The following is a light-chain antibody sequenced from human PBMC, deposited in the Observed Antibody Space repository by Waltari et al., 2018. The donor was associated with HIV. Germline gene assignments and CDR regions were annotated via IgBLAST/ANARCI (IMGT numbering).Light chain of an antibody. CDR3: SSYAGSNLVV. V-gene: IGLV2-8*01. J-gene: IGLJ2*01. CDR1: SSDVGGYNY. CDR2: EVS. Sequence: QSALTQPPSASGSPGQSVTISCTGTSSDVGGYNYVSWYQQHPGKAPKLMIYEVSKRPSGVPDRFSGSKSGNTASLTVSGLQAEDEADYYCSSYAGSNLVVFGGGTKRTV.